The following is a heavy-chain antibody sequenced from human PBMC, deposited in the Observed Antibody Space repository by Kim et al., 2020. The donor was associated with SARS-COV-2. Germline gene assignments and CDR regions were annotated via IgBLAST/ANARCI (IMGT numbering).Heavy chain of an antibody. D-gene: IGHD3-3*01. Sequence: GWSLRLSCAASGFTFSNYWMSWVRQAPGKGLEWVANIKQGGNEKHYVDSVKGRFTISRDDAKTSVYLQMNSLRAEDTAMYYCAREYSEGYGMDVWGQGTT. CDR3: AREYSEGYGMDV. V-gene: IGHV3-7*01. J-gene: IGHJ6*02. CDR2: IKQGGNEK. CDR1: GFTFSNYW.